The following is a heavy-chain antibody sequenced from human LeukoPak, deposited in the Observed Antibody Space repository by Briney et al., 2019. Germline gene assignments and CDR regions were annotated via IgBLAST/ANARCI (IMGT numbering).Heavy chain of an antibody. Sequence: KPSETLSLTCNVSGSSITAFYWSWIRQSPGKGLEWIGSFQYSGNSNYNPSLKSRVAMSVDTSKRQLSLRLTSVTAADTAVYYCARGMFEYFQHWGQGTLVTVSS. CDR3: ARGMFEYFQH. CDR2: FQYSGNS. CDR1: GSSITAFY. V-gene: IGHV4-59*01. J-gene: IGHJ1*01. D-gene: IGHD3-10*02.